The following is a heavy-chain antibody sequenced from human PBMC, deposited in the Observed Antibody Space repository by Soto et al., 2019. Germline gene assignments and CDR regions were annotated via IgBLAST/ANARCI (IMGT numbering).Heavy chain of an antibody. Sequence: QVQLQESGPGLVKPSETLSLTCTVSGGSVSSGSYYWSWIRQPPGKGLEWIGDITHSGTTNYNPSLKRRVTISTDTSRNQFSLKLSSVAAADTAVYYCARGLPLSGNFWSGDSYFDYWGQGTLVTVSS. CDR3: ARGLPLSGNFWSGDSYFDY. V-gene: IGHV4-61*01. D-gene: IGHD3-3*01. CDR2: ITHSGTT. J-gene: IGHJ4*02. CDR1: GGSVSSGSYY.